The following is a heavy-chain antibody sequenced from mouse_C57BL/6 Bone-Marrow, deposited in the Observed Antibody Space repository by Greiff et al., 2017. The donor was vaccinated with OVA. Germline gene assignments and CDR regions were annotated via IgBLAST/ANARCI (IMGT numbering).Heavy chain of an antibody. V-gene: IGHV1-50*01. Sequence: SCKASGYTFTSYWMQWVKQRPGQGLEWIGEIDPSDSYTNYNQKFKGKATLTVDTSSSTAYMQLSSLTSEDSAVYYCARAHSNYPKAYWGQGTLVTVSA. CDR1: GYTFTSYW. J-gene: IGHJ3*01. CDR2: IDPSDSYT. CDR3: ARAHSNYPKAY. D-gene: IGHD2-5*01.